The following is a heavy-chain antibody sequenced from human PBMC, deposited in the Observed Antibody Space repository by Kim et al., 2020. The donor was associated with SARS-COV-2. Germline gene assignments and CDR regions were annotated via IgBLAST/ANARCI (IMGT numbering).Heavy chain of an antibody. D-gene: IGHD3-16*01. V-gene: IGHV4-59*01. J-gene: IGHJ3*02. Sequence: TNHNPPLKSRVTISVDTSKNQFSLKLSSVTAADTAVYYCARVGGGDAFDIWGQGTMVTVSS. CDR3: ARVGGGDAFDI. CDR2: T.